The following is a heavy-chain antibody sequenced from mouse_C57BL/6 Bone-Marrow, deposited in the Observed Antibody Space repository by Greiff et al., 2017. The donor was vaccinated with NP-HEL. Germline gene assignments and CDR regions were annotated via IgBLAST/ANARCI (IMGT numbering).Heavy chain of an antibody. J-gene: IGHJ3*01. V-gene: IGHV14-4*01. CDR1: GFNIKDDY. Sequence: EVQLQESGAELVRPGASVKLSCTASGFNIKDDYMHWVKQRPEQGLEWIGWIDPENGDTEYASQFQGKATIQADTSSNTAYLQLSSLTSDYTAVYYCTTDRIGFAYWGQGTLVTVSA. CDR3: TTDRIGFAY. CDR2: IDPENGDT.